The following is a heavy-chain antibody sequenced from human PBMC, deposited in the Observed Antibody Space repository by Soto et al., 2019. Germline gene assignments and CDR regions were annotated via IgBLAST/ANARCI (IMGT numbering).Heavy chain of an antibody. CDR3: ARGGGRGYNELDP. J-gene: IGHJ5*02. CDR2: INPNSGGT. D-gene: IGHD5-12*01. V-gene: IGHV1-2*02. CDR1: GYTFTAYY. Sequence: QVQLVQSGAEVKKPGASVKVSCKASGYTFTAYYMHWVRQAPGQGLEWMGWINPNSGGTYHAQNFQGRVTMTRDPPTTTAYMELASLRSADTAVYYCARGGGRGYNELDPWGHGTLVIVSS.